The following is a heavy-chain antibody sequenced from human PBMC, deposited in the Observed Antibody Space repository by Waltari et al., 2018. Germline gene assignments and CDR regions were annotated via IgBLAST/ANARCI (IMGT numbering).Heavy chain of an antibody. CDR1: GFAFSAYY. D-gene: IGHD2-2*02. J-gene: IGHJ4*02. CDR3: ATAVPIHSLVY. V-gene: IGHV3-11*01. Sequence: QVQLVESGGGLVKPGGSLRLSCGASGFAFSAYYMTWIRQVPGKGLEWVTYMSGSGHIIYYRDSVKGRFTISRDNAKNSLYLQMSNLRAEDTAVYYCATAVPIHSLVYWGQGTLVTVSS. CDR2: MSGSGHII.